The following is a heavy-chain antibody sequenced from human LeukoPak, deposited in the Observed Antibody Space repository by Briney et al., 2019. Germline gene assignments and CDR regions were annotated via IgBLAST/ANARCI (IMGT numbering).Heavy chain of an antibody. Sequence: PGGSLRLSCAASGFTFSNARMSWVRQAPGKGLEWVGRIKSKTDGGTTDYAAPVKGRFAISRDDSKNTLYLQMNSLKTEDTAVYYCTSRRYFDWLENAFDIWGQGTMVTVSS. V-gene: IGHV3-15*01. CDR1: GFTFSNAR. CDR2: IKSKTDGGTT. J-gene: IGHJ3*02. D-gene: IGHD3-9*01. CDR3: TSRRYFDWLENAFDI.